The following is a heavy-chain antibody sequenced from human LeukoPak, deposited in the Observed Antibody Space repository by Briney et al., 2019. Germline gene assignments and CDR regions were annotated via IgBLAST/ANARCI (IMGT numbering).Heavy chain of an antibody. Sequence: SETLSLTCTVSGGSISSGGYYWSWIRQLPGKGLEWIGYIYYSGSTYYNPSLKSRVTISVDTSKNQFSLKLSSVTAADTAVYYCARAQELWLQGNWFDPWGQGTLVTVSS. CDR2: IYYSGST. J-gene: IGHJ5*02. D-gene: IGHD5-18*01. CDR1: GGSISSGGYY. CDR3: ARAQELWLQGNWFDP. V-gene: IGHV4-31*03.